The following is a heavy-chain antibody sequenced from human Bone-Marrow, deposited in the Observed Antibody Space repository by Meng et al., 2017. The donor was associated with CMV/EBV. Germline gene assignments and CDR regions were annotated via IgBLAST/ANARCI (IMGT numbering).Heavy chain of an antibody. V-gene: IGHV4-61*01. CDR2: IYYSGST. CDR1: GGSVSSGSYY. J-gene: IGHJ5*02. Sequence: SETLSLTCTVSGGSVSSGSYYWSWIRQPPGKGLEWIGYIYYSGSTNYNPSLKSRVTISVDTSKNQFSLKLSSVTAADTAVYYCARRGPSYCGVDCLAWFDPWGQGTLVTVSS. D-gene: IGHD2-21*01. CDR3: ARRGPSYCGVDCLAWFDP.